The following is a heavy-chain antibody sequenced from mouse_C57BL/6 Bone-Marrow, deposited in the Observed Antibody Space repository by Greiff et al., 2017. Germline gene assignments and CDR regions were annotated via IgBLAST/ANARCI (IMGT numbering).Heavy chain of an antibody. D-gene: IGHD2-10*01. CDR1: GFTFRSYA. V-gene: IGHV5-4*01. CDR3: ARDLRFAY. Sequence: EVQLKQSGGGLVKPGGSLKLSCAASGFTFRSYAMSWVRPTPEKRLEWVATISDGGSYTYYPDNVKGRFTISRDNAKNNLYLQMSHLKSEDTAMYYCARDLRFAYWGQGTLVTVSA. J-gene: IGHJ3*01. CDR2: ISDGGSYT.